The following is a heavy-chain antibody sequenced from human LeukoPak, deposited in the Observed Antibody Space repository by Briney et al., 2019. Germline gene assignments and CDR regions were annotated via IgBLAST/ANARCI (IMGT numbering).Heavy chain of an antibody. CDR1: GGTFSSYA. CDR3: AREWSVLGSDAFDI. V-gene: IGHV1-69*05. Sequence: ASVKVSCKASGGTFSSYAISWVRQAPGQGLEWMGGIIPIFGTANYAQKFQGRVTITTDESTSTAYMELSSLRSEDTAVYYCAREWSVLGSDAFDIWGQGTMVTVSS. CDR2: IIPIFGTA. D-gene: IGHD1-14*01. J-gene: IGHJ3*02.